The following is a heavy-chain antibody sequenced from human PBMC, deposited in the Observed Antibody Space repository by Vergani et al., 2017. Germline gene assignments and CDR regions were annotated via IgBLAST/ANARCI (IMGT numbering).Heavy chain of an antibody. CDR3: ARDSGWSGYYFFDY. CDR2: IKQDGSEK. V-gene: IGHV3-7*01. Sequence: EVQLVESGGGLVQPGGSLRLSCAASGFTFSSYWMSWVRQAPGKGLEWVANIKQDGSEKYYVDSVKGRFTISRDNAKNSLYLQMNSLRAEDTAVYYCARDSGWSGYYFFDYWGQGTLVTVSS. D-gene: IGHD3-3*01. CDR1: GFTFSSYW. J-gene: IGHJ4*02.